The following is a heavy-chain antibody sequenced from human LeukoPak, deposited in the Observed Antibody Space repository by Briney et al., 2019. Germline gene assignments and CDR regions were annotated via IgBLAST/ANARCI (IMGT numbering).Heavy chain of an antibody. CDR2: IYYSGST. V-gene: IGHV4-59*01. Sequence: SETLSLTCTVSGVSISSYYWSWLRQPPGKGLEWIGYIYYSGSTNYNPSLKSRVTISVDTSKNQFSLKLSSVTAADTAVYYCARFRVDTAFDYWGQGTLVTVSS. CDR1: GVSISSYY. CDR3: ARFRVDTAFDY. D-gene: IGHD5-18*01. J-gene: IGHJ4*02.